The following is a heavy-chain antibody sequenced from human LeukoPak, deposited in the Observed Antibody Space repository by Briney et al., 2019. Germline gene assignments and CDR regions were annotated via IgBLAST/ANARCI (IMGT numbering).Heavy chain of an antibody. CDR2: ISPYNNNT. V-gene: IGHV1-18*01. CDR3: ARGPSGYHNT. D-gene: IGHD5-12*01. Sequence: ASVKVSCKASGYTFTTYGITWVRQAPGQGLEWMGWISPYNNNTNHAQRLQGRVTMTTDTSTSTAYMELRSLRSDDTAVYYCARGPSGYHNTGGQGTLVTVSS. CDR1: GYTFTTYG. J-gene: IGHJ4*02.